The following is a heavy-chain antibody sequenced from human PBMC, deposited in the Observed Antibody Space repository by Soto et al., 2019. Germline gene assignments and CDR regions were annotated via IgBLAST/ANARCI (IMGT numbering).Heavy chain of an antibody. CDR3: ARESEDLTSNFDY. CDR2: ISSTTNYI. Sequence: GESLKISCAASGFTFTRYSMNWVRQAPGKGLEWVSSISSTTNYIYYGDSMKGRFTISRDNAKNSLYLEMNSLRAEDTAVYYCARESEDLTSNFDYWGQGTLVTVSS. CDR1: GFTFTRYS. J-gene: IGHJ4*02. V-gene: IGHV3-21*06.